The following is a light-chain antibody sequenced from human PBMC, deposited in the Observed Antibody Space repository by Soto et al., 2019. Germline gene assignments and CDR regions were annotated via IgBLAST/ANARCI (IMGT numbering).Light chain of an antibody. CDR1: SSTIGAGYD. CDR2: GNS. CDR3: QSYDSSLEVV. Sequence: QSALTQQPSVSGAPGQRVTISCTGSSSTIGAGYDVHWYQQLPGTAPKLLIYGNSNRPSGVPDRFSGSKSGTSASLAITGLQAEDEADYYCQSYDSSLEVVFGGGTKLTVL. V-gene: IGLV1-40*01. J-gene: IGLJ2*01.